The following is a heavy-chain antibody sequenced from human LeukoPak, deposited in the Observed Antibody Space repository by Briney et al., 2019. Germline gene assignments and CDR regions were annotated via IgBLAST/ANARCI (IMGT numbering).Heavy chain of an antibody. CDR2: ICWDGGST. J-gene: IGHJ4*02. CDR1: GFTFDDYI. Sequence: PGGSLRLSCAPSGFTFDDYIMHWVRPAPGRGLEWVSLICWDGGSTYYADSVKGRFTISRDNSKNSLYLQMNSLRTEDTALYYCSKQFSRNLRYFDHPFFDYWGQGTLVTVSS. D-gene: IGHD3-9*01. V-gene: IGHV3-43*01. CDR3: SKQFSRNLRYFDHPFFDY.